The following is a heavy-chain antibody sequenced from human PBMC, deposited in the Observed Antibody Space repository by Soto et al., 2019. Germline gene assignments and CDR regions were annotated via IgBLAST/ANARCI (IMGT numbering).Heavy chain of an antibody. CDR1: GGSISSGDYY. CDR2: IYYSGST. V-gene: IGHV4-30-4*01. CDR3: ARVPSP. J-gene: IGHJ5*02. Sequence: SETLSLTCSVSGGSISSGDYYWNWIRQPPGKGLEWIGHIYYSGSTYYNSSLKGRVTISLDTSKNQFSLKLSSVTAADTAVYYCARVPSPWGQGTLVTVSS.